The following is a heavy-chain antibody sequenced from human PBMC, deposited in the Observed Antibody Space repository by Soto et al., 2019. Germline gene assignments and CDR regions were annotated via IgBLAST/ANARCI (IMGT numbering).Heavy chain of an antibody. V-gene: IGHV4-30-4*01. J-gene: IGHJ2*01. CDR3: ARGSAAKRYFDL. CDR1: GAPISGGEYP. CDR2: IFPSGAT. D-gene: IGHD5-18*01. Sequence: QVQLKESGPGLVKPSQTLSLMCTVSGAPISGGEYPWSWLHQPQGKGLEWIGYIFPSGATPYNSSLWCRITMSVDTSKSHFALKLTSVTAADTAVYFCARGSAAKRYFDLWGRGTLVTVSS.